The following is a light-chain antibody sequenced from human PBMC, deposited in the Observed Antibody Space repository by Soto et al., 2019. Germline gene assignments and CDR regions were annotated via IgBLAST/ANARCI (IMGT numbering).Light chain of an antibody. J-gene: IGLJ1*01. CDR1: SSNIGSYN. Sequence: SVLTQPPSASGTPGQRVTISCSGSSSNIGSYNVNWYQQFPGTAPKLLIYSNNQRPSGVPDRFSGSKSGTSASLAISGLQSGDEADYYCAAWDDSLNVRVFGTGTKLTVL. V-gene: IGLV1-44*01. CDR2: SNN. CDR3: AAWDDSLNVRV.